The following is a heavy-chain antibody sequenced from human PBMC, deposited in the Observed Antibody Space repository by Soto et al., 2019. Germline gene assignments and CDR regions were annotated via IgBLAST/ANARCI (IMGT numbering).Heavy chain of an antibody. Sequence: PSETLSLTCAVYGGSFSGYYWSWIRQPPGKGLEWIGEINHSGSTNYNPSLKSRVTISVDTSKNQFSLKLSSVTAADTAVYYCARVYDSSGYYFRATCYYGMDVWGQGTTVTVSS. J-gene: IGHJ6*02. D-gene: IGHD3-22*01. CDR1: GGSFSGYY. CDR3: ARVYDSSGYYFRATCYYGMDV. V-gene: IGHV4-34*01. CDR2: INHSGST.